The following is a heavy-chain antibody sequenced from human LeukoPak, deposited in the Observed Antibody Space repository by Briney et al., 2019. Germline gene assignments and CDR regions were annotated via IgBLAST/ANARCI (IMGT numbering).Heavy chain of an antibody. CDR2: ISYDGSSK. CDR1: GFTFSSCG. V-gene: IGHV3-30*18. CDR3: AKEIITMIVVVLYFQY. J-gene: IGHJ1*01. D-gene: IGHD3-22*01. Sequence: PGRSLRLSCAASGFTFSSCGMHWVRQAPGKGLEWEAVISYDGSSKYSADSVKGRFTISRDNSRNTLFLQMNSLRAEDTAVYYCAKEIITMIVVVLYFQYWGQGTLVTVSS.